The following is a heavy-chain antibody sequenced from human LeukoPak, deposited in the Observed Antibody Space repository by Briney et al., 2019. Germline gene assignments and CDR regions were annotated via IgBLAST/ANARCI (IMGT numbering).Heavy chain of an antibody. CDR1: GFTFSGYW. D-gene: IGHD4-17*01. Sequence: GGSLRLSCAASGFTFSGYWMHWVRQAPGKGLVWVSRINSDGTTINYADSVKGRFSISRDNAKNTLYLQMNSLRAEDMAVYYCAREEITVTDAFDIWGQGTIVTVSS. V-gene: IGHV3-74*01. CDR3: AREEITVTDAFDI. CDR2: INSDGTTI. J-gene: IGHJ3*02.